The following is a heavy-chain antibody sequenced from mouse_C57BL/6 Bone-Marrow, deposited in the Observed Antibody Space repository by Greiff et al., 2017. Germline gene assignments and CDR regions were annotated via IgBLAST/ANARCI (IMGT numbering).Heavy chain of an antibody. Sequence: QVQLQQPGAELVRPGTSVKLSCKASGYTFTSYWMHWVKQRPGQGLEWIGVIDPSDSYTNYNQKFKGKATLTVDTSSSTAYMQLSSLTSEDSAVYYCARESMMVTLSYYAMDYWGQGTSVTVSS. CDR1: GYTFTSYW. D-gene: IGHD2-3*01. J-gene: IGHJ4*01. CDR3: ARESMMVTLSYYAMDY. CDR2: IDPSDSYT. V-gene: IGHV1-59*01.